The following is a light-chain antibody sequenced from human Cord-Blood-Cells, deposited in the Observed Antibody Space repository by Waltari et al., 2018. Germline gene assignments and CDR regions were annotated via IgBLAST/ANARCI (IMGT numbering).Light chain of an antibody. CDR2: EVS. CDR1: SSDVGGYNY. CDR3: SSYAGSNNLV. J-gene: IGLJ2*01. Sequence: QSALTQPPSASGSPGQSVTISCTGTSSDVGGYNYVSWYQQHTGKAPKLVIYEVSKRPSGVPDRFSGSRAGNTASLTVSGLQAEDEADYYCSSYAGSNNLVFGGGTKLTGL. V-gene: IGLV2-8*01.